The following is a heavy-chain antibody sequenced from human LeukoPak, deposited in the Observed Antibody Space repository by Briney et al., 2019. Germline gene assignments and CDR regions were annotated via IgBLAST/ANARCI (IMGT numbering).Heavy chain of an antibody. V-gene: IGHV4-34*01. CDR3: AREGTVTNFYGAFGF. CDR1: GGSFSGYY. D-gene: IGHD4-17*01. J-gene: IGHJ3*01. CDR2: INHSGST. Sequence: SETLSLTCAVYGGSFSGYYWSWIRQPPGKGLEWIGEINHSGSTIYNPSLKSRVTISVDTSKNQFSLKLSSVTAADTAVYYCAREGTVTNFYGAFGFWGQGTVVTVSS.